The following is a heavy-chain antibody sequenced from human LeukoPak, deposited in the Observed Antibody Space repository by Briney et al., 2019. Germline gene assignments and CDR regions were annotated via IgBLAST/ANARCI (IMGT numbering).Heavy chain of an antibody. Sequence: SQTLSLTCTVSGGSISSGGYYWSWIRQHPGKGLEWIGYIYYSGSTYYNPSLKSRVTISVDTSKNQFSLKLSSVTAADTAVYYCARDKRSGYDLGFDYWGQGTLVTVSS. D-gene: IGHD5-12*01. V-gene: IGHV4-31*03. CDR1: GGSISSGGYY. CDR3: ARDKRSGYDLGFDY. J-gene: IGHJ4*02. CDR2: IYYSGST.